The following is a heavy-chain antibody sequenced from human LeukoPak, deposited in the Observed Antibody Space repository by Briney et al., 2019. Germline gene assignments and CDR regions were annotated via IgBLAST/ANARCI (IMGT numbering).Heavy chain of an antibody. V-gene: IGHV3-66*01. J-gene: IGHJ4*02. CDR1: GFTLRNYG. D-gene: IGHD1-26*01. CDR2: IYSGGST. Sequence: GGSLRLSCAASGFTLRNYGMSWVRQAPGKGLEWVSVIYSGGSTYYADSVKGRFTISRDNSKNTLYLQMNSLRAEDTAVYYCAAGVGATTEHNALDYWGQGTLVTVSS. CDR3: AAGVGATTEHNALDY.